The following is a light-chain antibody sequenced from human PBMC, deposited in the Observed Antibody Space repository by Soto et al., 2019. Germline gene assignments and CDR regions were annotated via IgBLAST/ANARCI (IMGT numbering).Light chain of an antibody. J-gene: IGKJ4*01. CDR2: SAS. CDR3: QQRTNWPPT. Sequence: EIVLTQSPATLSLSPGEIATLSCRASQSVSNDLVWYHQKPGQAPRVLIYSASNRATGIPARFSGSGSGTDFTLTTSRLEPEDFAVYYCQQRTNWPPTFGGGTKVEMK. V-gene: IGKV3-11*01. CDR1: QSVSND.